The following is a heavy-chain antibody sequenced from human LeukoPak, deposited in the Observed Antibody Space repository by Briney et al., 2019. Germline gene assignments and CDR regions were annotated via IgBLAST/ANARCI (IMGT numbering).Heavy chain of an antibody. V-gene: IGHV4-61*02. D-gene: IGHD3-10*01. CDR1: GGSISSGSNY. CDR2: IYASGST. Sequence: SETLSLTCTVSGGSISSGSNYWSWIRQPAGKGLEWIGRIYASGSTNYNPSLKSRVTISVNTSKNQFSLKLSSVTAADAAVYYCARDPGFMVRGSRRGYDDYYYYMDVWGKGTTVTISS. J-gene: IGHJ6*03. CDR3: ARDPGFMVRGSRRGYDDYYYYMDV.